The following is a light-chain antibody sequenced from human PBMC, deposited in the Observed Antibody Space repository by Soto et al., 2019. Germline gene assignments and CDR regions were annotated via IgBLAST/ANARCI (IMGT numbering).Light chain of an antibody. V-gene: IGKV1-39*01. J-gene: IGKJ4*01. CDR1: QSISSY. Sequence: DIQMTQSPSSLSASVGDRVTITCRASQSISSYLNWYQQKPGQAPKLLIYAASSLQCGVPSRFSGSGSGTDFTLTISSLQPEDFATYYCQQSYSTPLTFGGGTKVEIK. CDR2: AAS. CDR3: QQSYSTPLT.